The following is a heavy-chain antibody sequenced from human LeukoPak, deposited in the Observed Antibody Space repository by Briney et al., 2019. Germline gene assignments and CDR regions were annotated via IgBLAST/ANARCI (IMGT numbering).Heavy chain of an antibody. CDR2: IKQDGSEK. D-gene: IGHD2-15*01. CDR3: TRRYCSGGICYLDY. Sequence: GGSLRLSCAASGFSFSSYWMSWVRQAPGKGLEWAANIKQDGSEKYYVDSIKGRFTISRDNAKNSLYLQMNSMRAEDTAVYFCTRRYCSGGICYLDYWGQGTLVTVSS. V-gene: IGHV3-7*01. CDR1: GFSFSSYW. J-gene: IGHJ4*02.